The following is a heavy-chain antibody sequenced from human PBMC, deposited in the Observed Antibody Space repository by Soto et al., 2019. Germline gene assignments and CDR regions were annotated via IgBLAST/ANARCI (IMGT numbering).Heavy chain of an antibody. J-gene: IGHJ1*01. D-gene: IGHD4-17*01. Sequence: ASVKVSCKASGGTFRSNGISWVRQAPGQGLEWLGGIIPIVHTARYAQTFRGRVTITADESTTTAYMELSSLRSEDTAVYYCARDQYGDYDLFDAEYFQHWGQGTLVTVSS. CDR1: GGTFRSNG. CDR2: IIPIVHTA. CDR3: ARDQYGDYDLFDAEYFQH. V-gene: IGHV1-69*13.